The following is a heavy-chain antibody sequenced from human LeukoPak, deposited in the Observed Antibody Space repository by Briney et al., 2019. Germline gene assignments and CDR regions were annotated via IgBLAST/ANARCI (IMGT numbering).Heavy chain of an antibody. CDR3: TRAIRHQLLSDY. CDR2: MNPESGNT. V-gene: IGHV1-8*01. CDR1: GYTFSNFD. J-gene: IGHJ4*02. D-gene: IGHD2-2*01. Sequence: GASVKVSCKASGYTFSNFDINWVRHATGQGPEWMGWMNPESGNTGYAQKFQGRVTMTRDSSKSTAYMELISLRFEDTAIYYCTRAIRHQLLSDYWGQGTLVTVSS.